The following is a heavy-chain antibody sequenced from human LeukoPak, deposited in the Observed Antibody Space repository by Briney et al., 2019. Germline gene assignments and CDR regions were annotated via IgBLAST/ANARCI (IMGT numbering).Heavy chain of an antibody. CDR2: INWNGGST. D-gene: IGHD2-21*01. CDR3: ARDLWRAFDY. J-gene: IGHJ4*02. Sequence: SGGALRLSCAFSVFTLDDYVMKWVPQRPGKGLELVSSINWNGGSTEYEDSVRGRFTISRDNAKNSLYLQMNSLRAEDTAFYYCARDLWRAFDYWGQGTLVTVSS. V-gene: IGHV3-20*04. CDR1: VFTLDDYV.